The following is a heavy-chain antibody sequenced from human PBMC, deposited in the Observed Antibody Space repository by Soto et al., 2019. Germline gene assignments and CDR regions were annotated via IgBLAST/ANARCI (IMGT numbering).Heavy chain of an antibody. Sequence: ASVKVACKACGYTFTSYDMSWVRQAPGQGLEWMGWISAYNGNTNYAQKRQGRVTMTTDTSTSTAYMELRSLRSDDTAVYYCARGSDSSGYFPGMCDYWGQGTLVTVSS. J-gene: IGHJ4*02. V-gene: IGHV1-18*04. CDR2: ISAYNGNT. CDR1: GYTFTSYD. CDR3: ARGSDSSGYFPGMCDY. D-gene: IGHD3-22*01.